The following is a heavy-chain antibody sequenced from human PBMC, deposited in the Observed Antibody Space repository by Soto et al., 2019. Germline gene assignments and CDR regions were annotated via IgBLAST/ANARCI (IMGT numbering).Heavy chain of an antibody. D-gene: IGHD2-2*01. CDR3: AREYCTATSCYGVDY. J-gene: IGHJ4*02. CDR1: GDTFNTFG. Sequence: QVQLVQSGAEVKMPGASVKVSCKAPGDTFNTFGISWVRQAPGQGLEWMGWIGGYNGDTKYAQKFQGRVMMTADTSTTPAYMELGSLNSDDTALYYCAREYCTATSCYGVDYWGQGTLVTVSS. V-gene: IGHV1-18*01. CDR2: IGGYNGDT.